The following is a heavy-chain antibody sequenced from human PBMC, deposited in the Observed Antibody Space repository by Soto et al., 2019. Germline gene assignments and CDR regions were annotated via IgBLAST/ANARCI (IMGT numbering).Heavy chain of an antibody. CDR3: ARAVDYYYYMDV. V-gene: IGHV3-23*01. D-gene: IGHD6-25*01. J-gene: IGHJ6*03. CDR2: TYTGGTT. CDR1: GFTFTKYA. Sequence: EVQLLASGGGLVQPGGSLRLSCAASGFTFTKYAMSWVRQAPGKGLEWVSVTYTGGTTFYADSVKGRFTISRDESRNMLFLQMNSLRAEDTAVYYCARAVDYYYYMDVWGKGTTVTVSS.